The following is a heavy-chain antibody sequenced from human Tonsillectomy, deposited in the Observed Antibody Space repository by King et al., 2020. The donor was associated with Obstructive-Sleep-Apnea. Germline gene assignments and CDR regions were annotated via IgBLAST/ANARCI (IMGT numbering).Heavy chain of an antibody. V-gene: IGHV1-24*01. CDR3: ATDWGYCSGGSCSIFDF. CDR2: FHPEDGET. Sequence: VQLVQSGAEVKKPGASVKVSCKVSAYTQLSIHWVRQTPGKGLEWMGHFHPEDGETISAQKFQGRVTMTEDTSTDTAYMELSGLISEDTAVYYCATDWGYCSGGSCSIFDFWGQGTLVTVSS. J-gene: IGHJ4*02. CDR1: AYTQLS. D-gene: IGHD2-15*01.